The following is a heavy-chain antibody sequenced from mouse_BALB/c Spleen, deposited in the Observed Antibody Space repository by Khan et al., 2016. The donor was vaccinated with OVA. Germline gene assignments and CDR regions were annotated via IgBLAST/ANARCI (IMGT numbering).Heavy chain of an antibody. CDR1: GFTFSSYT. CDR2: ISSGGFT. J-gene: IGHJ2*01. CDR3: TESLFLYYFDY. V-gene: IGHV5-6-5*01. Sequence: EVELVESGGGLVKPGGSLKLSCAASGFTFSSYTMSWVRQTPETRLEWVASISSGGFTNYPDSVMGRFTISRDNARNILYLQMSSLRSEDTAVYYCTESLFLYYFDYWGQGTTLTVSS. D-gene: IGHD6-1*01.